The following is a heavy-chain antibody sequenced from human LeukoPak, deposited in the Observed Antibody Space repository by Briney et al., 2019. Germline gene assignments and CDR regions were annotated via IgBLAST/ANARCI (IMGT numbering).Heavy chain of an antibody. Sequence: PGGPLRLSCADSGFTFSSYSMNWVRQAPGKGLEWVSYISSSSSTIYYADSVNGRFTISRDNAKNSLYLQMNSLRAEDTAVYYCARVKRYFDWLLKPPLRLTTDYGMDVWGQGTTVTVSS. CDR2: ISSSSSTI. D-gene: IGHD3-9*01. CDR3: ARVKRYFDWLLKPPLRLTTDYGMDV. CDR1: GFTFSSYS. J-gene: IGHJ6*02. V-gene: IGHV3-48*01.